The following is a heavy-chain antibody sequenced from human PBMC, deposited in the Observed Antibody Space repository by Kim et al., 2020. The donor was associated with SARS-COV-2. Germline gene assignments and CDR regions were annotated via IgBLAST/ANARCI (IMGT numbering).Heavy chain of an antibody. Sequence: GGSLRLSCTASGFTFGDYAMSWVRQAPGKGLEWVGFIKSNADGGTKEYAASVKGRFTISRDDSKSIAYLQMNSLKTEDTAVSYCTRGDYYGSGSLFDYWGQGTLVTVSS. CDR3: TRGDYYGSGSLFDY. CDR1: GFTFGDYA. CDR2: IKSNADGGTK. J-gene: IGHJ4*01. V-gene: IGHV3-49*04. D-gene: IGHD3-10*01.